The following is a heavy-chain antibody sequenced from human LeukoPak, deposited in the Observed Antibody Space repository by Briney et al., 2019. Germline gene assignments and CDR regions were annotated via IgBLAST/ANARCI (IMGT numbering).Heavy chain of an antibody. V-gene: IGHV3-48*04. CDR1: GFTFSSYA. CDR3: ARDRFLNYYYYYMDV. CDR2: ISSSSSTI. Sequence: PGGSLRLSCAASGFTFSSYAMSWVRQAPGKGLEWVSYISSSSSTIYYADSVKGRFTISRDNAKNSLYLQMNSLRAEDTAVYYCARDRFLNYYYYYMDVWGKGTTVTVSS. J-gene: IGHJ6*03. D-gene: IGHD3-3*01.